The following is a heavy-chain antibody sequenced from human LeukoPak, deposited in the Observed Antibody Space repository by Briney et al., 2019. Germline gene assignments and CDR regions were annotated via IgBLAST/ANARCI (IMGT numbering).Heavy chain of an antibody. J-gene: IGHJ6*02. Sequence: SETLSLTCTVSGGSISSSSYYWGWLRQPPGKGREWIGGIYYSGSTYYNPSLKSRVTISVDTSKNQFSLKLSSVTAADTAVYYCARDLDYGDEDYYYYYGMDVWGQGTTVTVSS. CDR3: ARDLDYGDEDYYYYYGMDV. V-gene: IGHV4-39*07. CDR2: IYYSGST. CDR1: GGSISSSSYY. D-gene: IGHD4-17*01.